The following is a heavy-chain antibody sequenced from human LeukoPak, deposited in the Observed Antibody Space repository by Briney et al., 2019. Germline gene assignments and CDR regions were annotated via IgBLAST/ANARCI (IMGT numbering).Heavy chain of an antibody. D-gene: IGHD3-10*01. CDR3: ARDRRTYYTGSGSYYKVGRLDF. V-gene: IGHV1-8*02. CDR1: GYTFTSYG. J-gene: IGHJ4*02. Sequence: ASVKVSCKASGYTFTSYGISWVRQATGQGLEWMGWMNPNSGNTGYAQKFQGRVTMTRNTSISTAYMELSSLRSEDTAVYYCARDRRTYYTGSGSYYKVGRLDFWGQGTLITVSS. CDR2: MNPNSGNT.